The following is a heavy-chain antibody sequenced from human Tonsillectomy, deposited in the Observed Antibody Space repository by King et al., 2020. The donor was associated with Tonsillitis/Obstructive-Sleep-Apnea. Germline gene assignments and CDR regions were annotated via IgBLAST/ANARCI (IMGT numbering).Heavy chain of an antibody. CDR3: AGLPNYDFWSGYYPGPYYYYMDV. V-gene: IGHV4-39*01. CDR2: IYYSGST. Sequence: QLQESGPGLVKPSETLSLTCTVSGGSISSSSYYWGWIRQPPGKGLEWIGSIYYSGSTYYKPSLKSRVTISVHTSKNQFSLKLGSVTAADTAVYYCAGLPNYDFWSGYYPGPYYYYMDVWGKGTTVTVSS. D-gene: IGHD3-3*01. J-gene: IGHJ6*03. CDR1: GGSISSSSYY.